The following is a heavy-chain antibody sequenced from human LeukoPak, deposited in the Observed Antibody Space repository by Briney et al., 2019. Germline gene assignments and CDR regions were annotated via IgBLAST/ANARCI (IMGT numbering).Heavy chain of an antibody. D-gene: IGHD6-6*01. CDR1: GGSISSYY. Sequence: SETLSLTCTVSGGSISSYYWCWIRQPPRPGLELIGYIYYSGSTNYNPSLKSRVTISVDTSKNQFSLKLSSVTAADTAVYYCARVVVRNWFDPWGQGTLVTVSS. V-gene: IGHV4-59*01. CDR2: IYYSGST. CDR3: ARVVVRNWFDP. J-gene: IGHJ5*02.